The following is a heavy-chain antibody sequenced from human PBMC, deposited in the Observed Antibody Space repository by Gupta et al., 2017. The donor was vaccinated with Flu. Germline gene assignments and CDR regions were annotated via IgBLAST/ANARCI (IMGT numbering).Heavy chain of an antibody. D-gene: IGHD3-10*01. Sequence: QVQLVESGGGVVQPGRSLRLSCAASGFTFSSYGMHWVRQAPGKGLEWVAVIWYDGSNKYYADSVKGRFTISRDNSKNTLYLQMNSLRAEDTAVYYCARDWVGFGELPRYYGMDVWGQGTTVTVSS. CDR1: GFTFSSYG. J-gene: IGHJ6*02. V-gene: IGHV3-33*01. CDR2: IWYDGSNK. CDR3: ARDWVGFGELPRYYGMDV.